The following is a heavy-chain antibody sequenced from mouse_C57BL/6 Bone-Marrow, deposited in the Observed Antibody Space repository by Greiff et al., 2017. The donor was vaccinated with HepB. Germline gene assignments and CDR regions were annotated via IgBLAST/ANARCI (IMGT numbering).Heavy chain of an antibody. CDR3: ARGGYPYYAMDY. Sequence: QVQLQQSGPELVKPGASVKISCKASGYAFSSSWMNWVKQRPGKGLEWIGRIYPGDGDTNYNGKFKGKATLTADKSSSTAYMQLSSLTSEDSAVYFCARGGYPYYAMDYWGQGTSVTVSS. D-gene: IGHD2-2*01. CDR2: IYPGDGDT. J-gene: IGHJ4*01. V-gene: IGHV1-82*01. CDR1: GYAFSSSW.